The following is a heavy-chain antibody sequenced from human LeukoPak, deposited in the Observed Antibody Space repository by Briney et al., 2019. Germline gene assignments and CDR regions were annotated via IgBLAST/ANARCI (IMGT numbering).Heavy chain of an antibody. Sequence: GGSLRLSCAASGFTFSTYCMTWLRQTPGKGLEWVANIKPDGDEKYYVDSVKGRFTISRDNAKNSLHLQMDSLTAEDTALYYCARDPYYYNSGSFAAFDIWGQGTMVTVSS. CDR1: GFTFSTYC. J-gene: IGHJ3*02. CDR3: ARDPYYYNSGSFAAFDI. CDR2: IKPDGDEK. D-gene: IGHD3-10*01. V-gene: IGHV3-7*01.